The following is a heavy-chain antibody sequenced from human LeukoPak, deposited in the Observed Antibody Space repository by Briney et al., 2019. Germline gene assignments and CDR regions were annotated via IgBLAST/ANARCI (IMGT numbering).Heavy chain of an antibody. Sequence: SQTLSLTCTVSGGPISSGGYYWTWIRQHPGKGLEWIGYIYYSGNTYYNPSPKSRVTISVDTSKNQFSLKLSSVTAADTAVYYCAREGTYGDSEVFDYWGQGTLVTVSP. J-gene: IGHJ4*02. CDR2: IYYSGNT. V-gene: IGHV4-31*03. CDR3: AREGTYGDSEVFDY. D-gene: IGHD4-17*01. CDR1: GGPISSGGYY.